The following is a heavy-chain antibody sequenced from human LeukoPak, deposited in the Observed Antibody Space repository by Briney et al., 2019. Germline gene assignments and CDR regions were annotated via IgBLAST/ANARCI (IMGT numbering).Heavy chain of an antibody. CDR2: ISAYNGNT. J-gene: IGHJ4*02. D-gene: IGHD1-7*01. Sequence: ASVKVSCKASGYTFTSYGISWVRQAPGQGLEWMGWISAYNGNTNYAQKLQGRATMTTDTSTSTAYMELRSLRSDDTAVYYCARLGGRYNWNYRPEFDYWGQGTLVTVSS. CDR3: ARLGGRYNWNYRPEFDY. V-gene: IGHV1-18*01. CDR1: GYTFTSYG.